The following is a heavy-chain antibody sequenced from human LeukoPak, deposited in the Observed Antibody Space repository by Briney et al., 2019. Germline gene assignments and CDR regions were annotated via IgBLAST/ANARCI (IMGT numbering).Heavy chain of an antibody. J-gene: IGHJ4*02. CDR3: AADFYTSYHLGY. Sequence: GGSLRLSCAVSGFTVTVNYMSWVRQAPGRGLEWGSIIYRSGSVSYADSVKGRFIISRDSSTNTLSLQMTRLRAEDTAVYYCAADFYTSYHLGYWGQGTRVTVSS. D-gene: IGHD3-16*01. CDR2: IYRSGSV. V-gene: IGHV3-66*01. CDR1: GFTVTVNY.